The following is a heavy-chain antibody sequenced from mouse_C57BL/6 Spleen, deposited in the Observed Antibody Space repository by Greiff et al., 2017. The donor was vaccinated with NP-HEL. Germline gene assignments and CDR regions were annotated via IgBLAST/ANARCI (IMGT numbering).Heavy chain of an antibody. D-gene: IGHD6-1*01. CDR2: IDPSDSYT. Sequence: QVQLQQPGAELVRPGTSVKLSCKASGYTFTSYWMHWVKQRPGQGLEWIGVIDPSDSYTNYNQKFKGKATLTVDTSSSTAYMQLSSLTSEDSAVYYCARPLPVSYFDYWGQGTTLTVSS. J-gene: IGHJ2*01. CDR1: GYTFTSYW. CDR3: ARPLPVSYFDY. V-gene: IGHV1-59*01.